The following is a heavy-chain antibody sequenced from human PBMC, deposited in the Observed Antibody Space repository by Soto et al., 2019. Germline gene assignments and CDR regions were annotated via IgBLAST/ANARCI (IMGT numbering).Heavy chain of an antibody. Sequence: EVQLVESGGGLVQPGGSLRLSCAASGFTFSTYWMHWVRQAPGKGLVWVSGMNSDGSSTTYADTAKGRFTSSRDNAKNPLYLQMNSLCAEDTAVYYCARGPPYFEYWGQATLVTVSS. CDR1: GFTFSTYW. J-gene: IGHJ4*02. CDR3: ARGPPYFEY. CDR2: MNSDGSST. V-gene: IGHV3-74*01.